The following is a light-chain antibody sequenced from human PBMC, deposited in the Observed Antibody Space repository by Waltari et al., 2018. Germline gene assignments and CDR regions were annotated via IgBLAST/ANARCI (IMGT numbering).Light chain of an antibody. CDR1: TLGDKV. CDR3: QAWDSSTVV. Sequence: SYDLSQPPSVSVSPGQTASISCPGDTLGDKVASWYQQKPGQSPVLVIYHDTKRPSGIPERFSGSNSGNTVTLTISGTQAMDEADYYCQAWDSSTVVFGGGTKLTVL. J-gene: IGLJ2*01. V-gene: IGLV3-1*01. CDR2: HDT.